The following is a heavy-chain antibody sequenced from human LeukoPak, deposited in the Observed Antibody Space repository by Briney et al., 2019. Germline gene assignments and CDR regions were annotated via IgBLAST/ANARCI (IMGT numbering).Heavy chain of an antibody. CDR2: ISSSGSTI. V-gene: IGHV3-11*01. CDR1: GFTFSDYY. D-gene: IGHD3-22*01. CDR3: ARGDDSSGYYSRAFDI. J-gene: IGHJ3*02. Sequence: GGSLRLSCAASGFTFSDYYMSWIRQAPGKGLEWVSYISSSGSTIYYADSVKGRFTISRDNAKNSLYLQMNSLRAEDTAVYYCARGDDSSGYYSRAFDIWGQGTMVTISS.